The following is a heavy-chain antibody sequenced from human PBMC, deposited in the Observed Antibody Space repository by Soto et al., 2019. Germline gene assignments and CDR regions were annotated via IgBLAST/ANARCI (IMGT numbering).Heavy chain of an antibody. Sequence: ASVKVSCKASGYTFTSYAMHWVRQAPGQRLEWMGWINAGNGNTKYSQKFQGRVTITRDTSASTAYMELSSLRSEDTAVYYCARGSTYGSGGSCGYYYGMDFWGQGTKVTVSS. CDR3: ARGSTYGSGGSCGYYYGMDF. CDR1: GYTFTSYA. CDR2: INAGNGNT. J-gene: IGHJ6*02. D-gene: IGHD2-15*01. V-gene: IGHV1-3*01.